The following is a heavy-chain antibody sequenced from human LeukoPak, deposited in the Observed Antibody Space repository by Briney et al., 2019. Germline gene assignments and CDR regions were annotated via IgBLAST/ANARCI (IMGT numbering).Heavy chain of an antibody. CDR3: ARVEAGIAAAN. J-gene: IGHJ4*02. V-gene: IGHV3-9*01. Sequence: GGSLRLSCAASGFTFDDYAMHWVRQAPGKGLEWVSGISWNSGSTGYADSVKGRFTISRDNANNVLYLQMNSLRAEDTAVYYCARVEAGIAAANWGQGTLVTVSS. CDR2: ISWNSGST. D-gene: IGHD6-13*01. CDR1: GFTFDDYA.